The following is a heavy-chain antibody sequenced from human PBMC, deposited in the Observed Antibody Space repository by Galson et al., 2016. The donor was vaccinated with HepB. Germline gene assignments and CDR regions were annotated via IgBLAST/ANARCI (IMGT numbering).Heavy chain of an antibody. Sequence: SVKVSCKASGYTFTSSGISWVRQAPGQGLEWMGWISGYNGHIQYAQKFHDRVTVTADTSTSTAYMELRSLNSDDTAIYYCVRDYSYMPDYWGQGTLVTVSS. CDR3: VRDYSYMPDY. J-gene: IGHJ4*02. CDR1: GYTFTSSG. V-gene: IGHV1-18*01. D-gene: IGHD2-15*01. CDR2: ISGYNGHI.